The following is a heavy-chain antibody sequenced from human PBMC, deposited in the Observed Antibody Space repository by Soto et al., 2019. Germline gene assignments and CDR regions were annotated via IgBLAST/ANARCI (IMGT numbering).Heavy chain of an antibody. J-gene: IGHJ6*02. Sequence: PSXTLSLTCTVSGGSMSGYYWSWIRQPPVKGLEWIGYMYNTGSTVYNPSFKSRVTISVDTSKNQFSLKLNSVTAADTAVYYCARDLWGYCGTDCYPLDVWGQGTTVTVSS. D-gene: IGHD2-21*02. V-gene: IGHV4-59*01. CDR2: MYNTGST. CDR1: GGSMSGYY. CDR3: ARDLWGYCGTDCYPLDV.